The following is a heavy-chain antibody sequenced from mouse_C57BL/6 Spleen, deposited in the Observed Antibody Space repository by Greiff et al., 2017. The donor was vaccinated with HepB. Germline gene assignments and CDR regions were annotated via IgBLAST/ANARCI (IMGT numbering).Heavy chain of an antibody. CDR2: ICPRSGNT. V-gene: IGHV1-81*01. CDR3: AVYYGSSYEYLDV. CDR1: GYTFTSYG. J-gene: IGHJ1*02. D-gene: IGHD1-1*01. Sequence: VKLQASGAELARPGASVKLSCKASGYTFTSYGISWVKQRTGQGLEWIGEICPRSGNTYYNEKFKGKATLTGDKSSSPAYMALRSLTSEDSAVYFCAVYYGSSYEYLDVWGTRTTVIVSS.